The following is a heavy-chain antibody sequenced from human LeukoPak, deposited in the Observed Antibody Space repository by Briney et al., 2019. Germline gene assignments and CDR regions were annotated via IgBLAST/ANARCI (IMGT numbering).Heavy chain of an antibody. V-gene: IGHV4-59*01. CDR3: ARAYSSGWRGLRNPTHIDY. CDR2: IYYSGST. J-gene: IGHJ4*02. Sequence: SETLSLTCTVSGGSISSYYWSWIRQPPGKGLEWIGYIYYSGSTNYNPSLKSRVTISVDTSKNQFSLKLSSVTAADTAVYYCARAYSSGWRGLRNPTHIDYWGQGTLVTVSS. CDR1: GGSISSYY. D-gene: IGHD6-19*01.